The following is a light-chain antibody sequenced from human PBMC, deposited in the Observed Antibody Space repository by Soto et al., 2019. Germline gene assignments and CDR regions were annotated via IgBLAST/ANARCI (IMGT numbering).Light chain of an antibody. Sequence: QSALTQPASVSGSPGQSITISCTGTSSDVGSYNLVSWYQQHPGKAPKVMIYEVSKRPSGVSNRFSGSKFGNTASLTISGLQADDEADYYCCSYAGSSTYVLGTGTKVTVL. J-gene: IGLJ1*01. CDR1: SSDVGSYNL. CDR2: EVS. V-gene: IGLV2-23*02. CDR3: CSYAGSSTYV.